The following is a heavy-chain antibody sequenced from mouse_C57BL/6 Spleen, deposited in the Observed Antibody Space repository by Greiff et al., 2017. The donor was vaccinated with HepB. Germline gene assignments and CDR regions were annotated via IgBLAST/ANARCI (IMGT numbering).Heavy chain of an antibody. CDR1: GYTFTSYW. V-gene: IGHV1-64*01. CDR3: ARFYYGSSYVGAMDY. Sequence: QVQLQQPGAELVKPGASVKLSCKASGYTFTSYWMHWVKQRPGQGLEWIGMIHPNSGSTNYNEKFKSKATLTVDKSSSTAYMQLSSLTSEDSAVYYCARFYYGSSYVGAMDYWGQGTSVTVSS. CDR2: IHPNSGST. J-gene: IGHJ4*01. D-gene: IGHD1-1*01.